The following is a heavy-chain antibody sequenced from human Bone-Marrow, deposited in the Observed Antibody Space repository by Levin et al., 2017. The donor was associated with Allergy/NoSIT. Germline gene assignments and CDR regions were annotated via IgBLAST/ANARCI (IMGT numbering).Heavy chain of an antibody. Sequence: GGSLRLSCAASGFTFGDYGFSWVRQAPGKGLEWVAFIRNKAYGGTTEYAASVKGRFTISRDDSKSIAYLQMNSLRTEDTAVYYCSSWITIIDYYYYYYMDVWGEGTTLTVSS. CDR1: GFTFGDYG. CDR2: IRNKAYGGTT. CDR3: SSWITIIDYYYYYYMDV. D-gene: IGHD3-3*01. V-gene: IGHV3-49*04. J-gene: IGHJ6*03.